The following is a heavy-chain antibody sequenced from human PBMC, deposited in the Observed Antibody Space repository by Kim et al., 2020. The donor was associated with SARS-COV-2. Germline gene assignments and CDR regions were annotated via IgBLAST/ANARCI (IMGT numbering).Heavy chain of an antibody. D-gene: IGHD6-13*01. V-gene: IGHV1-18*01. CDR2: ISAYNGNT. CDR3: ARDAYSSSWYGYYYYYYYMDV. Sequence: ASVKVSCKASGYTFTSYGISWVRQAPGQGLEWMGWISAYNGNTNYAQKLQGRVTMTTDTSTSTAYMELRSLRSDDTAVYYCARDAYSSSWYGYYYYYYYMDVWGKGTTVTVSS. J-gene: IGHJ6*03. CDR1: GYTFTSYG.